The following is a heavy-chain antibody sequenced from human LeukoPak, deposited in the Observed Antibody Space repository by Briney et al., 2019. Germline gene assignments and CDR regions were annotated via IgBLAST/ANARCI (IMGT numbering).Heavy chain of an antibody. J-gene: IGHJ6*02. V-gene: IGHV3-23*01. Sequence: GGSLRLSCTASGFAFGGYAMSWVRQAPGKGLEWVSSISGGSEDAYYAGSVKGRFTIPRDNSKSTLYLHMNSLRAEDTAVYYCARTIAQYSNSWLYFYYGLDVWGQGTTVTVS. D-gene: IGHD6-13*01. CDR2: ISGGSEDA. CDR3: ARTIAQYSNSWLYFYYGLDV. CDR1: GFAFGGYA.